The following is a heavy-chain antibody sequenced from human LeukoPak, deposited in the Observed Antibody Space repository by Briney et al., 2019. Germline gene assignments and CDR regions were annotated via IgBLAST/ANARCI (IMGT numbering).Heavy chain of an antibody. CDR3: ARDPYGMGYFDY. Sequence: SETLSLTCTVSGGSISSYYWSWIRQPPGKGLEWIGYIYYSGGTSYSPSLKSRVTMSVDTSKNQFSLKMSSVTAADTAVYYCARDPYGMGYFDYWGQGTLVTVSS. J-gene: IGHJ4*02. D-gene: IGHD1-1*01. V-gene: IGHV4-59*01. CDR2: IYYSGGT. CDR1: GGSISSYY.